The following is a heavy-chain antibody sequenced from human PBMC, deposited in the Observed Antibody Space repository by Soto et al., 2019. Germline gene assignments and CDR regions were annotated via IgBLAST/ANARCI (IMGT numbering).Heavy chain of an antibody. CDR3: AREYTAWPLAYGLDV. CDR1: GFTFSTYS. D-gene: IGHD2-2*02. CDR2: ISSRSDI. J-gene: IGHJ6*02. Sequence: GGSLRLSCVGSGFTFSTYSINWVRQAPGKGLEWVSSISSRSDIYYTDSVKGRFTISRDNAKNSVSLQMNSLRAEDTAVYYCAREYTAWPLAYGLDVWGQGTTVTVSS. V-gene: IGHV3-21*01.